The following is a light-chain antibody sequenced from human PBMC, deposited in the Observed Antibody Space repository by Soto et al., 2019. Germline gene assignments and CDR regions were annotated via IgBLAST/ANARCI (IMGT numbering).Light chain of an antibody. Sequence: QAVLTQPPSASGTPGQRVTISCSGTSSNIGSNFVYWYQHLPGTAPKLLIYRNNQRPSGVPDRFSGSKSGTSASLAISGLRSEDEAAYFCAAWDDSLSVPVFGGGTQLTVL. V-gene: IGLV1-47*01. CDR1: SSNIGSNF. J-gene: IGLJ7*01. CDR3: AAWDDSLSVPV. CDR2: RNN.